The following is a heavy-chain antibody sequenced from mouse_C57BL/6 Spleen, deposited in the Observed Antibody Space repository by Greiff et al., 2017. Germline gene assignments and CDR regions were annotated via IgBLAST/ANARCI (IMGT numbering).Heavy chain of an antibody. J-gene: IGHJ1*03. V-gene: IGHV14-2*01. D-gene: IGHD1-1*01. CDR3: ARLRRSRGYFGV. CDR1: GFNIKDYY. Sequence: VQLQQSGAELVKPGASVKLSCTASGFNIKDYYMHWVKQRPEQGLEWIGRIDPEDGDTKYAPKFQGKATITADTSSNTAYLQLSSRTSEDTAVYYCARLRRSRGYFGVWGTGTTVTVSS. CDR2: IDPEDGDT.